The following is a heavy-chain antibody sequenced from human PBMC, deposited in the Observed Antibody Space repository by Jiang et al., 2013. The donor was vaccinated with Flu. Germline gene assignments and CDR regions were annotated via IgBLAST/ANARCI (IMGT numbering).Heavy chain of an antibody. D-gene: IGHD2-2*02. J-gene: IGHJ4*02. V-gene: IGHV4-59*08. CDR3: ARHSLYQFDY. Sequence: KSRVTISVDTSKNQFSLKLKSMTAADTAVYFCARHSLYQFDYWGQGILVTVSS.